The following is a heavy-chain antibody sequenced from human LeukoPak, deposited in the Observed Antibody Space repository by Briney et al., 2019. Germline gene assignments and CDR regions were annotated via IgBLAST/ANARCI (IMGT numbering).Heavy chain of an antibody. D-gene: IGHD3-16*01. CDR1: GYTFTKSY. J-gene: IGHJ4*02. Sequence: GASVKVSCKASGYTFTKSYIHWVRQAPGQRLEWMGLINPGGDNTNYAQKFRGRVTITADKSTRTAYMELSSLRSEDTAVYYCARDNDSRDPPHFDYWGQGTLVTVSS. CDR2: INPGGDNT. V-gene: IGHV1-46*01. CDR3: ARDNDSRDPPHFDY.